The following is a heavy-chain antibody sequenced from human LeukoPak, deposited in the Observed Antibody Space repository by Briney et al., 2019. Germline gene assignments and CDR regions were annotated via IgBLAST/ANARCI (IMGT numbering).Heavy chain of an antibody. CDR2: IYSGGST. CDR1: GFTVSSNY. J-gene: IGHJ5*02. V-gene: IGHV3-66*02. D-gene: IGHD3/OR15-3a*01. CDR3: ARDWPGDTWFDP. Sequence: PGGSLRLSCAASGFTVSSNYMSWVRQAPGKGLEWVSVIYSGGSTYYADSVKGRFTISRDNSKNTLYLQMNSLRAEDTAVYYCARDWPGDTWFDPWGQGTLVTVSS.